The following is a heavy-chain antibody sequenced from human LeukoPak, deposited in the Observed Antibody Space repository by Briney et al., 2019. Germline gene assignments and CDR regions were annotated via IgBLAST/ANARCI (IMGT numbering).Heavy chain of an antibody. CDR1: GFTFSSYW. V-gene: IGHV3-48*01. Sequence: PGGSLRLSCAASGFTFSSYWMNLVRQAPGKGLEWVSYISSSSSPTYYADSVQGRFTISRDNAKNSLYLQMNSLRGEDTAVYYCARDDGGYWGQGTLVTVSS. D-gene: IGHD3-16*01. J-gene: IGHJ4*02. CDR3: ARDDGGY. CDR2: ISSSSSPT.